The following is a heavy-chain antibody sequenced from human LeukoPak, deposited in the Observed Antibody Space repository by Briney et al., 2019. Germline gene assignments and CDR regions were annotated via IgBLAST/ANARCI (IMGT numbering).Heavy chain of an antibody. V-gene: IGHV1-18*01. CDR3: ARDAYDSSGYYPDAFDI. J-gene: IGHJ3*02. D-gene: IGHD3-22*01. CDR2: ISAYNGNT. Sequence: ASVKVSCKASGYTFTSYGISWVRQAPGQGLEWMGWISAYNGNTNYAQKLQGRVTMTTDTSTSTAYMELRSLRSDDTAVYYCARDAYDSSGYYPDAFDIWGQGQWSPSL. CDR1: GYTFTSYG.